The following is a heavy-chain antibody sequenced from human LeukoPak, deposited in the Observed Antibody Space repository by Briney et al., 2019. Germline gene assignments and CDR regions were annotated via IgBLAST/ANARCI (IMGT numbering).Heavy chain of an antibody. D-gene: IGHD4-17*01. J-gene: IGHJ4*02. V-gene: IGHV1-2*02. CDR2: INPNSGGT. Sequence: ASVTVSCKASGYTFTDYYMHWVRQAPGQGLEWMGWINPNSGGTNYAQKLQGRVTMTTDTSTSTAYMELRSLRSDDTAVYYCARDELGVTTFDYWGQGTLVTVSS. CDR1: GYTFTDYY. CDR3: ARDELGVTTFDY.